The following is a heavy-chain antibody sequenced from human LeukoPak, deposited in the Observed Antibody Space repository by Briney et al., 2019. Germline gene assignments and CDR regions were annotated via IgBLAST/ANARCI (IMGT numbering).Heavy chain of an antibody. CDR3: SAATEYLDYYYDY. CDR1: GFTFNTFG. V-gene: IGHV3-30*03. CDR2: ISFDGSNK. J-gene: IGHJ4*02. D-gene: IGHD3-22*01. Sequence: GGSLRLSCAASGFTFNTFGMHWVRQAPGKGLEWVAVISFDGSNKYYADSVRGRFTVSRDNSKDTLYLQMSSLTIEDTAVYYCSAATEYLDYYYDYCGQGTLVTVSS.